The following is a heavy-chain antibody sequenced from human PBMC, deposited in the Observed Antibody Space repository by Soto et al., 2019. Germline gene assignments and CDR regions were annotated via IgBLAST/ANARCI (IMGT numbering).Heavy chain of an antibody. Sequence: QVQLQESGPGLVKPSETLSLTCTVSGDSISSYYWSWIRQPAGKGLEWIGRIYTNGSTNYNPSLKSRVTMSVDTSKNQFSLKLSSVTAADTAVYYCAREDDIVIVPTAPFDPWGQGTPVTVSS. J-gene: IGHJ5*02. V-gene: IGHV4-4*07. CDR1: GDSISSYY. CDR3: AREDDIVIVPTAPFDP. CDR2: IYTNGST. D-gene: IGHD2-2*01.